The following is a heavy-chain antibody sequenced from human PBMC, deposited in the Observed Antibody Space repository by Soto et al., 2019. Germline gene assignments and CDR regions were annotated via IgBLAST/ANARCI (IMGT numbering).Heavy chain of an antibody. D-gene: IGHD3-10*01. CDR1: GXTFSSYS. CDR3: ARDRAGNNWFDP. Sequence: LRLSFAASGXTFSSYSMHWVRQAPGKGLQWVAVISSDGSNKYYADSVKGRFTISRDNTKNTLYLQMNSLRPEDTAVYYCARDRAGNNWFDPWGQGTLVTVSS. CDR2: ISSDGSNK. J-gene: IGHJ5*02. V-gene: IGHV3-30*04.